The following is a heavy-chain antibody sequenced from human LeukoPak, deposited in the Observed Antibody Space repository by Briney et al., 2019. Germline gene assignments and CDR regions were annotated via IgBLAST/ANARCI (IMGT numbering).Heavy chain of an antibody. J-gene: IGHJ6*02. Sequence: ASVNVSCKASGYTFTSYGISWVRQAPGQGLEWMGLISAYNGNTNYAQKLQGRVNMTTDTSTSTAYMELRSLRSDDTAVYYCARVRGYCSSTSCYVGDYYSYGMDVWGQGSTVTVSS. V-gene: IGHV1-18*01. CDR1: GYTFTSYG. CDR2: ISAYNGNT. CDR3: ARVRGYCSSTSCYVGDYYSYGMDV. D-gene: IGHD2-2*01.